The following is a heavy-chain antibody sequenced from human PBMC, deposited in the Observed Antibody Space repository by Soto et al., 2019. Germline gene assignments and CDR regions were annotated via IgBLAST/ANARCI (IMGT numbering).Heavy chain of an antibody. CDR1: GGSISSYY. D-gene: IGHD3-3*01. V-gene: IGHV4-59*01. J-gene: IGHJ6*02. Sequence: SETLSLTCTVSGGSISSYYWRWIRQPPGKGLEWIGYIYYSGSTNYNPSLKSRVTISVDTSKNQFSLKLSSMTAADTAVYYCARMTDYDFWSGYNPGGYYYGMDVWGQGTTVTVSS. CDR2: IYYSGST. CDR3: ARMTDYDFWSGYNPGGYYYGMDV.